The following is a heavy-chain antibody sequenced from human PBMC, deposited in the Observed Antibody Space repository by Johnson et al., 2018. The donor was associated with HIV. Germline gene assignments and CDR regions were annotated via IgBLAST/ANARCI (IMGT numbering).Heavy chain of an antibody. CDR2: IQYDGSNK. J-gene: IGHJ3*02. CDR3: AKDFGDFAVLDACDI. V-gene: IGHV3-30*02. CDR1: GFTFSSYG. Sequence: QAQLVESGGGVVQPGGSLRLSCAASGFTFSSYGMHWVRQAPGKGLEWVAFIQYDGSNKYYADSVKGRFTISRDNSKNTLYLQMNSLRAEDTAVYYCAKDFGDFAVLDACDIWGQGTMVTVSS. D-gene: IGHD3-3*01.